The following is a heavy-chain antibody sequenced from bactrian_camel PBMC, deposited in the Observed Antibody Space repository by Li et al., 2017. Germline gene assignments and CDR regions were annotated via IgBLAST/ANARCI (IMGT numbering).Heavy chain of an antibody. CDR2: ISGWGATT. CDR3: AADCTHDQRSVHYDVCYSSWCQFDY. J-gene: IGHJ4*01. CDR1: GFTFKLWT. Sequence: VQLVESGGGLVQPGGSLRLSCAASGFTFKLWTMSWVRQAPGKGLEWVSSISGWGATTTYADSAKVRFTISQDNAWNTLYLQMNSLRTEDTAVYYCAADCTHDQRSVHYDVCYSSWCQFDYWGQGTQVTVSS. V-gene: IGHV3S42*01. D-gene: IGHD3*01.